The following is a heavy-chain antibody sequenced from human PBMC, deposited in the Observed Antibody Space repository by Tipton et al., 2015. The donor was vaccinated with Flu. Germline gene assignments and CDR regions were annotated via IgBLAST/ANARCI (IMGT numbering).Heavy chain of an antibody. J-gene: IGHJ4*02. V-gene: IGHV4-38-2*02. Sequence: TLSLTCTVSGYSMNSASYWGWIRQPPGKGLEWIGSISHSGITLYNPSLKSRVTISVDTSINQFSLKLSSVTAADTAVYFCARRVAVAGTPDYWGQGTLVTVSS. CDR3: ARRVAVAGTPDY. CDR1: GYSMNSASY. D-gene: IGHD6-19*01. CDR2: ISHSGIT.